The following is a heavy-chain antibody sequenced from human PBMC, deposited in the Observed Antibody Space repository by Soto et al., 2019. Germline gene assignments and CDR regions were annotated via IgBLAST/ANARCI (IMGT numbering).Heavy chain of an antibody. D-gene: IGHD3-10*01. CDR3: VRGRPRGYMRWFDT. J-gene: IGHJ5*01. V-gene: IGHV4-30-2*01. Sequence: QLQLQESGSGLVKPSQTLSLTCGVSGGSITSGGYSWGWVRHPPGKGLELVGYIYLSGSTNYHPSLRSRVVISTDTSRNKFSLRVNSVTAADTAVYYCVRGRPRGYMRWFDTWGHGTRVTVSS. CDR2: IYLSGST. CDR1: GGSITSGGYS.